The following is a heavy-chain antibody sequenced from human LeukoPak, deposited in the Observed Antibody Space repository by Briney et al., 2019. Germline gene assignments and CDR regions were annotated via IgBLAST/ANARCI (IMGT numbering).Heavy chain of an antibody. CDR3: ANFAKGYNQPLGY. CDR1: GFTFSSYG. J-gene: IGHJ4*02. V-gene: IGHV3-30*18. CDR2: MSYDGSNK. Sequence: PGRSLRLSCAASGFTFSSYGMHWVRQAPGKGLEWVAVMSYDGSNKFYADSVKGRFTISRDNSKNTLYLQMNSLRAEDTAVYYCANFAKGYNQPLGYWGQGTLVTVSS. D-gene: IGHD5-24*01.